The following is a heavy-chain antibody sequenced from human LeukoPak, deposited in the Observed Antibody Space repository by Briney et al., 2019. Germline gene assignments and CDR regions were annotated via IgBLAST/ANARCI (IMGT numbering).Heavy chain of an antibody. CDR1: GFTFTSSA. V-gene: IGHV1-58*02. J-gene: IGHJ3*02. D-gene: IGHD3-9*01. Sequence: SVKVSCKASGFTFTSSAMQWVRQARGQRLEWIGWIVVGSGNTNYAQKFQERVTITRDMSTSTAYMELSSLRSEDTAVYYCAAGDLRYFDWLLNFAFDIRGQGTMVTVSS. CDR3: AAGDLRYFDWLLNFAFDI. CDR2: IVVGSGNT.